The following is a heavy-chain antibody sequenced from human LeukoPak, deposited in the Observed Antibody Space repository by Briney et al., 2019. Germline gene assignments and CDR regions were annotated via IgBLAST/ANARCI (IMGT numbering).Heavy chain of an antibody. D-gene: IGHD4-17*01. CDR1: GYSFTSYW. V-gene: IGHV1-18*04. CDR2: ISAYNGNT. CDR3: ARDPTTVTSSNWFDP. Sequence: GESLKISCKGSGYSFTSYWIGWVRQAPGQGLECMGWISAYNGNTNYAQKLQGRVTMTTDTSTSTAYMELRSLRSDDTAVYYCARDPTTVTSSNWFDPWGQGTLVTVSS. J-gene: IGHJ5*02.